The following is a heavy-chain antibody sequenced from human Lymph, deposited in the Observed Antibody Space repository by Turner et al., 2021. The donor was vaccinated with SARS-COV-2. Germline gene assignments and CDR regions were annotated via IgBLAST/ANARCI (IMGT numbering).Heavy chain of an antibody. D-gene: IGHD3-10*01. CDR2: ISSSGGST. Sequence: EVQLLESGGGLVPPGGSLRLPCAASGFTFSNSAMSWVLQAPGKGLEWVSVISSSGGSTYYAASVKGRFTISRDNSKNTLFLQMNSLRAGDTALYYCANVGSYFFDYWGQGTLVTVSS. V-gene: IGHV3-23*01. CDR1: GFTFSNSA. CDR3: ANVGSYFFDY. J-gene: IGHJ4*02.